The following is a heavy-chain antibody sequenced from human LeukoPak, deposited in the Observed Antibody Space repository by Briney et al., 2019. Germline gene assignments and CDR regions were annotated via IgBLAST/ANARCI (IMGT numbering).Heavy chain of an antibody. CDR3: ASPYYYGSGSYFFDY. CDR1: GFTFSSYG. Sequence: GGSLRLSCAASGFTFSSYGMHWVRQAPGKGLGWVAFIRYDGSNKYYADSVKGRFTISRDNSKNTLYLQMNSLRAEDTAVYYCASPYYYGSGSYFFDYWGQGTLVTVSS. J-gene: IGHJ4*02. D-gene: IGHD3-10*01. CDR2: IRYDGSNK. V-gene: IGHV3-30*02.